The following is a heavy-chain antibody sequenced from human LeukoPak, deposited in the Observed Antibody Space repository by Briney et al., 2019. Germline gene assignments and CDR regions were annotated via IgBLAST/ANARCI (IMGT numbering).Heavy chain of an antibody. CDR2: IYPGDSDT. CDR1: GYSFTSYW. J-gene: IGHJ6*02. D-gene: IGHD3-10*01. Sequence: GESLKISCKGSGYSFTSYWIGWVRQMPGKGLEWMGIIYPGDSDTRYSPSFQGQVTISADKSISTAYLQWSSLKASDTAMYYCARVSMVRGVLYYYYYGMDVWGQGTTVTVS. CDR3: ARVSMVRGVLYYYYYGMDV. V-gene: IGHV5-51*01.